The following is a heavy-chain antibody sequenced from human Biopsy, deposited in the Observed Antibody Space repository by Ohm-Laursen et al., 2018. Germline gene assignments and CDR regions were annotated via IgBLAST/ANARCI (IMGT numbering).Heavy chain of an antibody. D-gene: IGHD2/OR15-2a*01. CDR3: AREDYYTWFDP. CDR1: GDSINSSY. J-gene: IGHJ5*02. CDR2: ISNSGNT. Sequence: SETLSLTCAVSGDSINSSYWSWIRQAPGKGLEWIGFISNSGNTNYNPSLKSRVTMSIDTSKNQFSLRLSSVTSADTAVYYCAREDYYTWFDPWGQGTLVTVSS. V-gene: IGHV4-59*01.